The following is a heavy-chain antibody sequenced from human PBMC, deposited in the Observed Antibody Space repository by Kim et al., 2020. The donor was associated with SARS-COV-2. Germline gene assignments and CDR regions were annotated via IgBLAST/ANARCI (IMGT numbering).Heavy chain of an antibody. CDR1: GFTFISYA. CDR2: ISYDGSNK. CDR3: ARDARPLGPPFSWTDVQLDYGMDV. J-gene: IGHJ6*02. D-gene: IGHD1-1*01. V-gene: IGHV3-30*04. Sequence: GGSLRLSCAASGFTFISYAMHWVHQAPGKGLEWVAVISYDGSNKYYADSVKGRFTISRDNSKNTLYLQMNSLRAEDTAVYYCARDARPLGPPFSWTDVQLDYGMDVWGQGTTVTVSS.